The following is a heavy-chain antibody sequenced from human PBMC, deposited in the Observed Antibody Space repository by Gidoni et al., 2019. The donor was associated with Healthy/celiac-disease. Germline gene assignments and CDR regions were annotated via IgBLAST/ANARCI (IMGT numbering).Heavy chain of an antibody. J-gene: IGHJ1*01. CDR1: GFTFSSYA. V-gene: IGHV3-23*01. D-gene: IGHD2-21*02. CDR3: AKEGLAYCGGDCALAEYFQH. CDR2: ISGSGGST. Sequence: EVQLLESGGGLVQPGGSLRLSCAASGFTFSSYAMSWVRQAPGKGLEWVSAISGSGGSTYYADSVKGRFTISRDNSKNTLYLQMNSLRAEDTAVYYCAKEGLAYCGGDCALAEYFQHWGQGTLVTVSS.